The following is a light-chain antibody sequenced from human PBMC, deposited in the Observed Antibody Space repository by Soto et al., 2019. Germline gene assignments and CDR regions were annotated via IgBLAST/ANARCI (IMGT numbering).Light chain of an antibody. Sequence: EIVMTQSPATLSVSPGERATLSCRASQSISNNLAWYQQKPGQAPRLLIYGASTRATGIPARFSGSGSGTEFTLTISSLQSEDFAVYYCQQHNNWPPWTFCQGTKVEIK. V-gene: IGKV3-15*01. J-gene: IGKJ1*01. CDR3: QQHNNWPPWT. CDR1: QSISNN. CDR2: GAS.